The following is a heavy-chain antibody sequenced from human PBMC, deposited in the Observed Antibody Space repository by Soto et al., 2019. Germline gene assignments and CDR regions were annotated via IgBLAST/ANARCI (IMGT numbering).Heavy chain of an antibody. J-gene: IGHJ5*02. D-gene: IGHD5-18*01. CDR1: GFTFGSYG. Sequence: GGSLRLSCAASGFTFGSYGMHWVRQAPGKGLEWVAVISYDGSNKYYADSVKGRFTISRDNSKNTLYLQMNSLRAEDTAVYYCAKDALAATAMVTGGWFDPWGQGTLVTVSS. V-gene: IGHV3-30*18. CDR2: ISYDGSNK. CDR3: AKDALAATAMVTGGWFDP.